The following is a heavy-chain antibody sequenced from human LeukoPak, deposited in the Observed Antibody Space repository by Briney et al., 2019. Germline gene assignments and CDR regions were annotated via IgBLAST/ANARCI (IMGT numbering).Heavy chain of an antibody. V-gene: IGHV5-51*01. CDR2: IYPGDSDT. D-gene: IGHD3-10*01. Sequence: PGESLKISCKGSGYSFTSYWIGWVRQMPGKGLEWMGIIYPGDSDTRYSPSFQGQVTISADKSISTAYLQWSSLKASDTAMYYCARHRVTMVRGEYYYYAMDVWGQGTTVTVSS. CDR1: GYSFTSYW. CDR3: ARHRVTMVRGEYYYYAMDV. J-gene: IGHJ6*02.